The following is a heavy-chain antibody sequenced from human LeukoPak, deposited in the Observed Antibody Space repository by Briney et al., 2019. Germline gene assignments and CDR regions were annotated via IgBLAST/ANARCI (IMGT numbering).Heavy chain of an antibody. Sequence: VSVKVSCKASGYTFTSYDINWVRQATGQGLEWMGWMNPNSGNTGYAQKFQGRVTMTRNTSISTAYMELSSLRSEDTAVYYCARGLVVVVAARLDYYYYGMDVWGQGTTVTVSS. CDR3: ARGLVVVVAARLDYYYYGMDV. V-gene: IGHV1-8*01. J-gene: IGHJ6*02. CDR2: MNPNSGNT. D-gene: IGHD2-15*01. CDR1: GYTFTSYD.